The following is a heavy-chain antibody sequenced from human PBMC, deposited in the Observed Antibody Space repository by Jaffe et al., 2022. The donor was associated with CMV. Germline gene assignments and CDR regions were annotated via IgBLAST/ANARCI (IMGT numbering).Heavy chain of an antibody. CDR2: IYWNDDK. D-gene: IGHD2-8*01. Sequence: QITLKESGPTLVKPTQTLTLTCTFSGFSLSTSGVGVGWIRQPPGKALEWLALIYWNDDKRYSPSLKSRLTITKDTSKNQVVLTMTNMDPVDTATYYCAHNDAYCTNGVCWFWFDPWGQGTLVTVSS. CDR1: GFSLSTSGVG. J-gene: IGHJ5*02. CDR3: AHNDAYCTNGVCWFWFDP. V-gene: IGHV2-5*01.